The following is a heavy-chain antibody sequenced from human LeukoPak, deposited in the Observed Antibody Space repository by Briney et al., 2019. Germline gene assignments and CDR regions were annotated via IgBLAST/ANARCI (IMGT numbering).Heavy chain of an antibody. CDR2: IKSKTDGGTT. CDR1: GFTFSNAW. J-gene: IGHJ4*02. D-gene: IGHD2/OR15-2a*01. CDR3: TTNFYHSGPFDY. Sequence: GGSLRLSCAASGFTFSNAWMSWVRQAPGKGLEWVGRIKSKTDGGTTDYAAPVKGRFTISRDDSKNTLYLQMNSLKTEDTAIYYCTTNFYHSGPFDYWGQGTLVTVSS. V-gene: IGHV3-15*01.